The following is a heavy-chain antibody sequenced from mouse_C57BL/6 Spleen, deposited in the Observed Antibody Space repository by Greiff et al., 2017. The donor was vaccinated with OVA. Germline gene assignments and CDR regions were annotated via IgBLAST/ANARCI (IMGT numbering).Heavy chain of an antibody. Sequence: VQLQQSGPVLVKPGASVKMSCKASGYTFTDYYMNWVKQSHGKSLEWIGVINPYNGGTSYNQKFKGKATLTVDKSSSTAYMELNSLTSEDSAVYYCARPLDSSGPFAYWGQGTLVTVSA. J-gene: IGHJ3*01. CDR1: GYTFTDYY. CDR3: ARPLDSSGPFAY. D-gene: IGHD3-2*02. V-gene: IGHV1-19*01. CDR2: INPYNGGT.